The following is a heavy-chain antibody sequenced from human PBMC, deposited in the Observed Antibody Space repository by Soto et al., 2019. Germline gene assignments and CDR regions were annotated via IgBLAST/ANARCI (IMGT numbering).Heavy chain of an antibody. CDR1: GGTFSSYA. J-gene: IGHJ2*01. D-gene: IGHD5-18*01. CDR2: IIPISGTA. Sequence: QVQLVQSGAEVQKPGSSVKVSCKASGGTFSSYAISWVRQAPGQGLEWMGGIIPISGTANYAQKFQGRVTITADESTSSAYMELSSLRSGDTAVYYCAGCGYSYPTHDWCFDLWGRGTLVTVSS. CDR3: AGCGYSYPTHDWCFDL. V-gene: IGHV1-69*01.